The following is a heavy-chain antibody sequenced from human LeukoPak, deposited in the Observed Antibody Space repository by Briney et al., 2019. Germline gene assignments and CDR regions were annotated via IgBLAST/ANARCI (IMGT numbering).Heavy chain of an antibody. CDR1: GYTLTELS. CDR3: ARWSGGYSGYAKTVNFDY. J-gene: IGHJ4*02. Sequence: ASVKVSCKVSGYTLTELSMHWVRQAPGKGLEWMGGFDPEDGETIYAQKFQGRVTMTEDTSTDTAYMELSSLRSEDTAVYYCARWSGGYSGYAKTVNFDYWGQGTLVTVSS. D-gene: IGHD5-12*01. CDR2: FDPEDGET. V-gene: IGHV1-24*01.